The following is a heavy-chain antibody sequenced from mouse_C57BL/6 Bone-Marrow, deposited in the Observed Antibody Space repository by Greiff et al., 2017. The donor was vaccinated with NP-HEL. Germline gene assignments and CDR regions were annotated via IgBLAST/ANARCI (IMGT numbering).Heavy chain of an antibody. J-gene: IGHJ3*01. CDR2: ISDGGSYT. CDR1: GFTFSSYA. V-gene: IGHV5-4*01. D-gene: IGHD2-3*01. Sequence: EVQRVESGGGLVKPGGSLKLSCAASGFTFSSYAMSWVRQTPEKRLEWVATISDGGSYTYYPDNVKGRFTISRDNAKNNLYLQMSHLKSEDTAMYYCARAPDGYSWFAYWGQGTLVTVSA. CDR3: ARAPDGYSWFAY.